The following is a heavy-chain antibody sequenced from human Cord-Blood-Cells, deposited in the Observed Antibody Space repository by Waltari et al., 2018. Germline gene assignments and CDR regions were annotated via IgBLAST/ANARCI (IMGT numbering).Heavy chain of an antibody. CDR2: IYYSGST. D-gene: IGHD6-13*01. Sequence: QLQLQESGPGLVKPSETLSLTCPVPGGSISSSSYYWGWIRQPPGKGLEWIGSIYYSGSTYYNPSLKSRVTISVDTSKNQFSLKLSSVTAADTAVYYCARRGIAAAGDAFDIWGQGTMVTVSS. CDR1: GGSISSSSYY. CDR3: ARRGIAAAGDAFDI. J-gene: IGHJ3*02. V-gene: IGHV4-39*01.